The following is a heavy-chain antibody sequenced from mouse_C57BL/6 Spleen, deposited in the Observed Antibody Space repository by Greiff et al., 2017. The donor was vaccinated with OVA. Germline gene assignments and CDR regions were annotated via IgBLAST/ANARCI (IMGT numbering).Heavy chain of an antibody. CDR1: GFTFSDYG. V-gene: IGHV5-17*01. CDR2: ISSGSSTI. Sequence: EVQLVESGGGLVKPGGSLKLSCAASGFTFSDYGMHWVRQAPEKGLEWVAYISSGSSTIYYADTVKGRFTISRDNAKNTLFLQMTSLRSEDAAMNYCARVITGVMDYWGQGTSVTVSS. D-gene: IGHD4-1*01. J-gene: IGHJ4*01. CDR3: ARVITGVMDY.